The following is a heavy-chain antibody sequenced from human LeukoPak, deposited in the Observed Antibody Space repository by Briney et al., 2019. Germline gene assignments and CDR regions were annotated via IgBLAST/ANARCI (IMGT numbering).Heavy chain of an antibody. J-gene: IGHJ4*02. V-gene: IGHV1-8*02. Sequence: ASVKVSCKASGGTFSSYAINWVRQATGQGLEWMGWMNPNSGNTGYAQKFQGRVTMTRNTSISTAYMELSSLRSEDTAVYYCARAKGYCSGGSCSSRPIRVFWYWGQGTLVTVSS. CDR3: ARAKGYCSGGSCSSRPIRVFWY. CDR2: MNPNSGNT. CDR1: GGTFSSYA. D-gene: IGHD2-15*01.